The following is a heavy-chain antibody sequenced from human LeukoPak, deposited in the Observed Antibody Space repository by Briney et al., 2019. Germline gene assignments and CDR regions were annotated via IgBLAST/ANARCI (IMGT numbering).Heavy chain of an antibody. Sequence: SQTLSLTCTVSGGSISSGSYYWSWIRQPAGKGLEWIGRIYTSGSTNYNPSLKSRVTISVDTSKNQFSLKLSSVTAADTAVYYCARTSVGYSSSWYGQWEAFDIWGQGTVVTVSS. D-gene: IGHD6-13*01. V-gene: IGHV4-61*02. CDR1: GGSISSGSYY. J-gene: IGHJ3*02. CDR2: IYTSGST. CDR3: ARTSVGYSSSWYGQWEAFDI.